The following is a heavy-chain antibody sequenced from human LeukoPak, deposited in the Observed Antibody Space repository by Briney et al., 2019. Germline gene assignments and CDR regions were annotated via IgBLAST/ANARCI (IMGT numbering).Heavy chain of an antibody. J-gene: IGHJ4*02. Sequence: PGGSLRLSCAACGFTFRSYAMSWVRQAPGKGVEWVSVMTRTGTTYYSDSVKGRLTISRDNSKNTLYLQMNGLRAEHTAVYSCAKDAVAPGSGGDYFDYWGQGTLVTVSS. CDR1: GFTFRSYA. CDR3: AKDAVAPGSGGDYFDY. CDR2: MTRTGTT. D-gene: IGHD3-10*01. V-gene: IGHV3-23*01.